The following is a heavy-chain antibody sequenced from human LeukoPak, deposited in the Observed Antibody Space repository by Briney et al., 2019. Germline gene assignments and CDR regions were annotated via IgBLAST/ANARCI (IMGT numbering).Heavy chain of an antibody. J-gene: IGHJ4*02. CDR3: ATELRSGYFDY. D-gene: IGHD3-22*01. CDR2: FDPEDDER. V-gene: IGHV1-24*01. CDR1: GYTLSELS. Sequence: ASVKVSCKVSGYTLSELSMHWVRQAPGKGLEWMGGFDPEDDERVYAQKFQGRVTMTEDTSTDTAYMELSSLRSEDTAIYYCATELRSGYFDYWGQGTLVTVSS.